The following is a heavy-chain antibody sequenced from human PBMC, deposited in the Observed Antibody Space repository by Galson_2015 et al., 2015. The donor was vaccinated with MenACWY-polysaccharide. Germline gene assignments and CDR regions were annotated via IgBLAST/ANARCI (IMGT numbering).Heavy chain of an antibody. D-gene: IGHD7-27*01. Sequence: SLRLSCAVSGFIFSRYWMHWVRQGPGKGLEWVSRINSDGTSTSYGDSVKGRFTVSRDTAKNTLYLQMNSLRAEDTAVYYCATRNIVTGEDFDYWGQGTLVTVSS. CDR3: ATRNIVTGEDFDY. CDR2: INSDGTST. V-gene: IGHV3-74*01. CDR1: GFIFSRYW. J-gene: IGHJ4*02.